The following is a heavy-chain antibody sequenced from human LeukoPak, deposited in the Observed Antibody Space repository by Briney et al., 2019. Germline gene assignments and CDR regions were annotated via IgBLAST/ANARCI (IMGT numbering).Heavy chain of an antibody. CDR2: ISGSNSYI. J-gene: IGHJ4*02. Sequence: GGSLRLSCAASGFTFNSYSMNWVRQAPGKGLEWVSSISGSNSYIYYADSMKGRFTISRDNAKNSLYLQMNSLRAEDTAVYYCARDGVPAANDYWGQGTLVTVSS. D-gene: IGHD6-13*01. CDR3: ARDGVPAANDY. V-gene: IGHV3-21*01. CDR1: GFTFNSYS.